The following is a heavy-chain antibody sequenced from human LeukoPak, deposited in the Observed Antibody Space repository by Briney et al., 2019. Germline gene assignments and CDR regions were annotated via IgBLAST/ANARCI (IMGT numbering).Heavy chain of an antibody. D-gene: IGHD3-10*01. V-gene: IGHV4-38-2*02. CDR2: IYHSGST. CDR1: GYSISSGYY. Sequence: SETLSLTCTVSGYSISSGYYWGWIRQPPGKGLEWIGSIYHSGSTYYNPSLKSRVTISVDTSKNQFSLKLSSVTAADTAVYYCARDSSVVRGVIKRIFDYWGQGTLVTVSS. CDR3: ARDSSVVRGVIKRIFDY. J-gene: IGHJ4*02.